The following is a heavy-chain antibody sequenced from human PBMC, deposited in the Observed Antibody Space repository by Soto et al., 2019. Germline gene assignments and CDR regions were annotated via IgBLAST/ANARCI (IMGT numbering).Heavy chain of an antibody. CDR2: IYYSGST. J-gene: IGHJ5*02. D-gene: IGHD3-16*01. V-gene: IGHV4-30-4*01. CDR1: GGSISSGDYY. CDR3: ARYSTDGGATSWVYNWFDP. Sequence: NPSETLSLTCTVSGGSISSGDYYWSWIRQPPGKGLEWIGYIYYSGSTYYNASLKSRVTISVDTSKNQFSLKLTSVTAADTAVYYCARYSTDGGATSWVYNWFDPWGQGTLVTVSS.